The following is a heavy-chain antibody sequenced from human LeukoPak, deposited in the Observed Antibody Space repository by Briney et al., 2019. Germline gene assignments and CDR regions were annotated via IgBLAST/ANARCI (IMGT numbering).Heavy chain of an antibody. J-gene: IGHJ4*02. CDR1: GGSISSYC. V-gene: IGHV4-59*08. D-gene: IGHD4-17*01. CDR3: ARGRATVTTFDY. CDR2: IYYSGST. Sequence: SETLSLTCTVSGGSISSYCWSWIRQPPGKGLEWIGYIYYSGSTNYNPSLKSRVTISVDTSKNQFSLKLSSVTAADTAVYYCARGRATVTTFDYWGQGTLVTVSS.